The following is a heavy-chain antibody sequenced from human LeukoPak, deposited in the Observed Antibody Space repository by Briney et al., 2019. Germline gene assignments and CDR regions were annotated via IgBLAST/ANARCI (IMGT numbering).Heavy chain of an antibody. CDR2: ISSSGGYT. D-gene: IGHD4-17*01. CDR1: GFTFSDYY. J-gene: IGHJ4*02. Sequence: GGSLRLSCAASGFTFSDYYMIWIRQAPGKGLEWVSYISSSGGYTDHADSVKGRFTISRDNAKNSLYLQMKSLRDEDTAIYYCARDYGDLPARVPYFDYWGQGTLVTVSS. V-gene: IGHV3-11*06. CDR3: ARDYGDLPARVPYFDY.